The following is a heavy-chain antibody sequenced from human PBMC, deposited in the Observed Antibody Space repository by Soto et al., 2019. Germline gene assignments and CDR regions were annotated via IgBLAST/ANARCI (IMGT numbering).Heavy chain of an antibody. J-gene: IGHJ6*02. CDR1: GYSFMRYG. D-gene: IGHD2-15*01. CDR2: ISTYNSNE. Sequence: QVQLVQSGGEEKKPGASVKVSCKASGYSFMRYGISWVRQAPGQGLEWMGWISTYNSNEKYAQKFQGRVTLTIDTYTNTAYMDLRSLTPDVTVVYYCARAGYCSSGSCALYSHDLFGMDFWGQGTTVTVCS. CDR3: ARAGYCSSGSCALYSHDLFGMDF. V-gene: IGHV1-18*01.